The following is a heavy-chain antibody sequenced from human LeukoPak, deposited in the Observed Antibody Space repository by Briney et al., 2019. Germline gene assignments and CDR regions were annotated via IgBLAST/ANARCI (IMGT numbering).Heavy chain of an antibody. CDR1: GFTFIGYS. CDR2: ISSSSSYI. D-gene: IGHD4-17*01. CDR3: ARAYYGDSYFAY. Sequence: GGSLRLSCAASGFTFIGYSVSWVRQAPGKGLEWVSSISSSSSYIYYADSVKGRFTISRDNAKSSLYLQMNSLRAEDTAVYYCARAYYGDSYFAYYGQRTLVTVSS. V-gene: IGHV3-21*01. J-gene: IGHJ4*02.